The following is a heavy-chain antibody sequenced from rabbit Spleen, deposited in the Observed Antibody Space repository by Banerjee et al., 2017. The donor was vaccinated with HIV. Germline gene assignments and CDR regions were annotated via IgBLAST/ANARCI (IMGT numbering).Heavy chain of an antibody. CDR2: IAPVFGFT. V-gene: IGHV1S39*01. D-gene: IGHD8-1*01. Sequence: QEQLVESGGGLVQPGGSLKLSCKASGFDFSTYGVSWVRQAPGKGLEWIGYIAPVFGFTNYANFVKGRFTCSKTSSTTVTLQMTSLTVADTATYFCARDTGSSFSSYGMDLWGPGTLVTVS. CDR3: ARDTGSSFSSYGMDL. J-gene: IGHJ6*01. CDR1: GFDFSTYG.